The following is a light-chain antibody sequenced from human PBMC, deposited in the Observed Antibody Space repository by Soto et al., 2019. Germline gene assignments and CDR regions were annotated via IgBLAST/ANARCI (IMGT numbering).Light chain of an antibody. CDR3: SSYTTSNNRQIV. J-gene: IGLJ1*01. V-gene: IGLV2-14*03. CDR2: DVS. CDR1: SSDVGGYNY. Sequence: QSVLTQPASVSGSPGQSITISCTGTSSDVGGYNYVPWYQHHPGKAPKLMIFDVSNRPSGVSNRFSGSKSGNTASLTISGLQPEDEADYYCSSYTTSNNRQIVIENWTMVTVL.